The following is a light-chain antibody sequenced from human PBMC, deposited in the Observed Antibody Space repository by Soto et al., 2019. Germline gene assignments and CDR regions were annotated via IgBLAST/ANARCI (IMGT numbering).Light chain of an antibody. CDR2: DAS. Sequence: DIRLTQSPSSLSASVGDRVTITCRASESVTIWLAWYQQKPGKAPRLLIYDASTLEGGVPSRFSASGSGTEFTLTISSLQRDDFATYYCEQYDSRSPWTFGQGTKIEVK. V-gene: IGKV1-5*01. CDR3: EQYDSRSPWT. J-gene: IGKJ1*01. CDR1: ESVTIW.